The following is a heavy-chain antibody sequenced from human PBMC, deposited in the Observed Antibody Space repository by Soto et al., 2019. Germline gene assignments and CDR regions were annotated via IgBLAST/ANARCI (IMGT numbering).Heavy chain of an antibody. V-gene: IGHV3-30*03. CDR2: ISYDGSNK. J-gene: IGHJ4*02. CDR1: GFTFSSYG. D-gene: IGHD2-2*01. CDR3: ARSNTVVVPAAMVEGIDY. Sequence: GGSLRLSCAASGFTFSSYGMHWVRQAPGKGLEWVAVISYDGSNKYYADSVKGRFTISRDNSKNTLYLQMNSLRAEDTAVYYCARSNTVVVPAAMVEGIDYWGQGTLVTVSS.